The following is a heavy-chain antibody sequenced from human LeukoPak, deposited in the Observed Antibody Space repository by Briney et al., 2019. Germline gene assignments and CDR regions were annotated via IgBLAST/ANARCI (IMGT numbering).Heavy chain of an antibody. CDR2: ISSSSSYI. CDR3: ARDSRLVVIRTVDFDY. D-gene: IGHD3-22*01. Sequence: GGSLRLSCAASGFTFSSYSMNWVRQAPGKGLEWVSSISSSSSYIYYADSVKGRFTISRDNAKNSLYLQMNSLRAEDTAVYYCARDSRLVVIRTVDFDYWGQGTLVTVSS. CDR1: GFTFSSYS. V-gene: IGHV3-21*01. J-gene: IGHJ4*02.